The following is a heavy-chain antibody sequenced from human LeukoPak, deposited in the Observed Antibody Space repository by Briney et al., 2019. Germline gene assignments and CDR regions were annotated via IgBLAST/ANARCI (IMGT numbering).Heavy chain of an antibody. CDR1: GYTFTSYG. D-gene: IGHD5-12*01. CDR2: ISAYNGNT. V-gene: IGHV1-18*01. J-gene: IGHJ4*02. Sequence: GASVKASCKASGYTFTSYGISWVRQAPGQGLEWMGWISAYNGNTNYAQNLQGRVTMTTDTSTSTAYMELRSLRSDDTAVYYCARDPVDIVATAHFDYWGQGTLVTVSS. CDR3: ARDPVDIVATAHFDY.